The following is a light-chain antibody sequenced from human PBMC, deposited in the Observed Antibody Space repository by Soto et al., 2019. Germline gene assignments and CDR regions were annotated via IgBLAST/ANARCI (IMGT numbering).Light chain of an antibody. CDR3: QSYDSSLSAFYV. Sequence: QSVLTQPPSLSGAPGQRVTISCTGSSSNIGAGYDVHWYQQLPGTAPKLLIYGNSNRPSGVPDRFSGSKPGTSASLAITGLQAEDEADYYCQSYDSSLSAFYVFGTGTKVPS. V-gene: IGLV1-40*01. J-gene: IGLJ1*01. CDR2: GNS. CDR1: SSNIGAGYD.